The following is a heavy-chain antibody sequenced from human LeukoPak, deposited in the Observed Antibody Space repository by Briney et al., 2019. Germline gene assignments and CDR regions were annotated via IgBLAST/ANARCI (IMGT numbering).Heavy chain of an antibody. CDR2: ISSSGSTI. J-gene: IGHJ4*02. Sequence: GGSLRLSCAASGFTFSSYEMSWVRQAPGKGLEWVSYISSSGSTIYYADSVKGRFTISRDNAKNSLYLQMNSLRAEDTAVYYWARDDEYYFDYWGQGTLVTVSS. V-gene: IGHV3-48*03. CDR3: ARDDEYYFDY. CDR1: GFTFSSYE.